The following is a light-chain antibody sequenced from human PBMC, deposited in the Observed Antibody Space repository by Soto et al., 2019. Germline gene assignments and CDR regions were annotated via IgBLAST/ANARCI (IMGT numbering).Light chain of an antibody. CDR3: MQALQTPPP. CDR2: LGS. J-gene: IGKJ1*01. Sequence: DIVMTQSPLSLPVTPGEPASISCRSSQSLLHSNGYNYLDWYLQKPGQSPQLLIYLGSNRASGVPDRFSGSGSGTDFKLKIRRVEAEDVGVYYSMQALQTPPPFGQGTKVEIK. CDR1: QSLLHSNGYNY. V-gene: IGKV2-28*01.